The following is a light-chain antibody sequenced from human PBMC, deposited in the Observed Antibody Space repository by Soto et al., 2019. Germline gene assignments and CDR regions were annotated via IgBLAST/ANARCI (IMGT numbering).Light chain of an antibody. Sequence: EIVLTQSPGTLSLSPGERATLSCRASQSVSSSFLAWYQQKPGQAPRLLIYGASTRATGIPDRFSGSGSETEFTLTISRLEPEDFAVYYCQQYGTSPPFTFGHGTKVDI. J-gene: IGKJ3*01. V-gene: IGKV3-20*01. CDR1: QSVSSSF. CDR3: QQYGTSPPFT. CDR2: GAS.